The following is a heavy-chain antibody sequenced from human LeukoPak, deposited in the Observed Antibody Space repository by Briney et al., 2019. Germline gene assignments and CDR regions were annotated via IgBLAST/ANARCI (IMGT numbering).Heavy chain of an antibody. CDR1: GFTFSSYA. J-gene: IGHJ4*02. CDR3: AKRRGYCSGGSCSIIGLDY. V-gene: IGHV3-23*01. Sequence: GGSLRLSCAASGFTFSSYAMSWVRQAPGKGLEWVSGISDSGGSAYYTDSVKGRFTISRDNSRNTLYLQMNSLRAEDTAVYFCAKRRGYCSGGSCSIIGLDYWGQGTLVTVSS. CDR2: ISDSGGSA. D-gene: IGHD2-15*01.